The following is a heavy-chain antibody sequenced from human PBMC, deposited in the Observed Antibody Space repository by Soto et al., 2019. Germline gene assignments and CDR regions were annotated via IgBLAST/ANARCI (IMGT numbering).Heavy chain of an antibody. D-gene: IGHD3-10*01. CDR3: AKDAGSYGLNGVSDI. J-gene: IGHJ3*02. Sequence: QVQLVESGGGVVQPGRSLRLSCAASGFSFSTYGMHWVRQAPGKGLEWVAVISYDGSNKYYADSVKGRFTISRDSSKNTLYLEMNSLRAEDTAVYYCAKDAGSYGLNGVSDIWGQGTMVTVSS. CDR2: ISYDGSNK. V-gene: IGHV3-30*18. CDR1: GFSFSTYG.